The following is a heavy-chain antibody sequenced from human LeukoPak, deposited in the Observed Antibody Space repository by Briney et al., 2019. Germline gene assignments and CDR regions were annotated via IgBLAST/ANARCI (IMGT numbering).Heavy chain of an antibody. V-gene: IGHV3-64*02. J-gene: IGHJ4*02. CDR1: GFIFSNYG. D-gene: IGHD6-19*01. CDR3: ARVPFSSGWYDY. Sequence: GGSLRLSCVATGFIFSNYGVHWVRQAPGRGLEFVPRISSNGGTTYYADSLKGRFTISRDNSKNTVYLQMASLRPEDMAVYYCARVPFSSGWYDYWGQGTLVTVSS. CDR2: ISSNGGTT.